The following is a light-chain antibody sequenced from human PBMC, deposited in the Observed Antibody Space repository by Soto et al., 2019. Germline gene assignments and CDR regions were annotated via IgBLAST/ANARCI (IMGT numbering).Light chain of an antibody. V-gene: IGKV1-39*01. J-gene: IGKJ4*01. Sequence: DIQMTQSPSSLSASVGDRVTITCRASQTIGKYLNWYQQKPGRAPKVLIYSTSTLQSGVPSTFSGSGSGTDFTLTISSLQPEDFATYYCQQSYSSPPTFGGGTKVEI. CDR2: STS. CDR1: QTIGKY. CDR3: QQSYSSPPT.